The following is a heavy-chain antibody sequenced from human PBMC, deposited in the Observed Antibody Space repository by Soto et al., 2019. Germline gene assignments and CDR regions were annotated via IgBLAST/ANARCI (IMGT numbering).Heavy chain of an antibody. CDR3: ARMEDAGAHFDY. V-gene: IGHV2-70*01. J-gene: IGHJ4*02. D-gene: IGHD2-8*02. CDR1: GFSLSTSGMC. CDR2: IDWDDDK. Sequence: SGPTLVNPTQTLTLTCTFSGFSLSTSGMCVSWIRQPPGKALEWLALIDWDDDKYYSTSLKTRPTISKDTSKNQVVLTMTNMDPVDTATYYCARMEDAGAHFDYWGQGTLVTVPS.